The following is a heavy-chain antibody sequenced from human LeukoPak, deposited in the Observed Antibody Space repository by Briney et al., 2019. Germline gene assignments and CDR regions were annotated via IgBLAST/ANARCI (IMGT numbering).Heavy chain of an antibody. CDR2: IYYSGST. J-gene: IGHJ4*02. Sequence: SETLSLTCTVSGGSISSYYWSWIRQPPGKGLEWIGYIYYSGSTNYNPSLKSRVTISVDTSKNQFSLRLTSVTAADTAVYYCARRPAALYYFDSWGQGTLVTVSS. CDR3: ARRPAALYYFDS. CDR1: GGSISSYY. D-gene: IGHD2-2*01. V-gene: IGHV4-59*01.